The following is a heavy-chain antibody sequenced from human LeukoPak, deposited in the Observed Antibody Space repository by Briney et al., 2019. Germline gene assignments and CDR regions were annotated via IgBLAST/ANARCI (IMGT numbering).Heavy chain of an antibody. D-gene: IGHD7-27*01. Sequence: PSETLSLTCTVSGYSISSGYYWGWIRQPPGKGLEWIGSIYHSGGTYYNPSLKSRVTVSVDTSKNQFSLKLSSVTAADTAVYYCARVWGYYYYYMDVWGKGTTVTVSS. J-gene: IGHJ6*03. CDR3: ARVWGYYYYYMDV. CDR2: IYHSGGT. CDR1: GYSISSGYY. V-gene: IGHV4-38-2*02.